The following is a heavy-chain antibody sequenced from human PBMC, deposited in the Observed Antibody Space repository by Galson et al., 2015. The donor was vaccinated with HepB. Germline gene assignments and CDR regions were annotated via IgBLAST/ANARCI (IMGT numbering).Heavy chain of an antibody. CDR2: IKSKTDGGTT. Sequence: SLRLSCAASGFTFSNAWMSWVRQAPGKGLEWVGRIKSKTDGGTTDYAAPVKGRFTISRDDSKNTLYLQMNSLKTEDTAVYYCTTGGPYYDFWSGYSNFDYWGQGTLVTVSS. J-gene: IGHJ4*02. CDR1: GFTFSNAW. V-gene: IGHV3-15*01. CDR3: TTGGPYYDFWSGYSNFDY. D-gene: IGHD3-3*01.